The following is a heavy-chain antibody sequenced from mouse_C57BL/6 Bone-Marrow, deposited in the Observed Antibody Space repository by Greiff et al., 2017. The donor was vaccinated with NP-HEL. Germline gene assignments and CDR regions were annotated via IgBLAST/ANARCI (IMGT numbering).Heavy chain of an antibody. D-gene: IGHD2-1*01. V-gene: IGHV1-53*01. CDR1: GYTFTSYW. Sequence: QVQLQQPGTELVKPGASVKLSCKASGYTFTSYWMHWVKQRPGQGLEWIGNINPSNGGTNYNEKFKSKATLTVDKSSSTAYMHLSSLTSEDSAVYYCARLLPYYYAMDYWGQGTSVTVSS. CDR3: ARLLPYYYAMDY. CDR2: INPSNGGT. J-gene: IGHJ4*01.